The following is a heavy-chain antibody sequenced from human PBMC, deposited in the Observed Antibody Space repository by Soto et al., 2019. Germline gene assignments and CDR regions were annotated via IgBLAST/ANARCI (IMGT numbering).Heavy chain of an antibody. Sequence: QVQLVESGGGVVQPGRSLRLSCAASGFTFSSHSIQWVRQAPGKGLEWVAVISYDGSIKYYADSVKGRFTISRDNSKNTAYLQMTSLRAMDTAVFYCAREWSTSGDLDYWGQGTLVIVSS. CDR3: AREWSTSGDLDY. D-gene: IGHD2-21*02. CDR1: GFTFSSHS. J-gene: IGHJ4*02. V-gene: IGHV3-30*14. CDR2: ISYDGSIK.